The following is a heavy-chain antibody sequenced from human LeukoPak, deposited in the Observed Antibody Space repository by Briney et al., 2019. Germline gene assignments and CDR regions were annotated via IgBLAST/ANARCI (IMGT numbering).Heavy chain of an antibody. CDR1: GYTSTSYY. Sequence: GASVKVSCKASGYTSTSYYMHWVRQAPGQGLEWMGIINPSGGSTSYAQKFQGRVTMTRDMSTSTVYMELSSLRSEDTAVYYCARVNLDSSGYFDSNWFDPWGQGTLVTVSS. V-gene: IGHV1-46*01. CDR3: ARVNLDSSGYFDSNWFDP. CDR2: INPSGGST. D-gene: IGHD3-22*01. J-gene: IGHJ5*02.